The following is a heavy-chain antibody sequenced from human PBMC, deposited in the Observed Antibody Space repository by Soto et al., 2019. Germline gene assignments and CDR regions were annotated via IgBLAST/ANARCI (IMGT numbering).Heavy chain of an antibody. J-gene: IGHJ4*02. CDR3: ARGRSGITIFGVVNLFDY. V-gene: IGHV1-8*01. CDR1: GYTFTSYD. CDR2: MNPNSGNT. Sequence: ASVKVSCKASGYTFTSYDINWVRQATGQGLEWMGRMNPNSGNTGYAQKFQGRVTMTRNTSISTAYMELSSLRSEDTAVYYCARGRSGITIFGVVNLFDYWGQGTLVTVSS. D-gene: IGHD3-3*01.